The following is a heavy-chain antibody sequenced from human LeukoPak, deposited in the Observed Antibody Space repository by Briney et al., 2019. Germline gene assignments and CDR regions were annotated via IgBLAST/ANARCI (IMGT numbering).Heavy chain of an antibody. CDR3: ARVQSSTWD. Sequence: PSETLSLTCTVSGGSLSSYYWSWIRQPPGKGLEWIGYIYYSGSTNYNPSLKSRVTISVDTSKNQFSLKLSAVTAADTAVYYCARVQSSTWDWGQGTLVTVSS. CDR1: GGSLSSYY. J-gene: IGHJ4*02. CDR2: IYYSGST. V-gene: IGHV4-59*01. D-gene: IGHD6-13*01.